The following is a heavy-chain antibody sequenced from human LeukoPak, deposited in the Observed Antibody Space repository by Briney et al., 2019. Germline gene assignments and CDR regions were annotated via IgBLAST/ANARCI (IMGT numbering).Heavy chain of an antibody. CDR3: AKDSGWQLLRAEYFQH. CDR2: ISADGRST. D-gene: IGHD2-15*01. V-gene: IGHV3-43*02. Sequence: TGGSLRLSCAAPGFTFDNYAIHWARKVPGKSLEWSSLISADGRSTYYADSVKGRFTISRDNSKSSLYLQMRSLTTEDTAVYYCAKDSGWQLLRAEYFQHWGPGTLVTVSS. CDR1: GFTFDNYA. J-gene: IGHJ1*01.